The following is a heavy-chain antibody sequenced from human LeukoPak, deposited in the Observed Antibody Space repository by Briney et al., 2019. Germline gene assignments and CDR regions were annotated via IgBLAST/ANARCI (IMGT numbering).Heavy chain of an antibody. J-gene: IGHJ4*02. CDR2: ISNIDSTV. Sequence: GGSLRLSCAASGFIFSTYEMNWVRQAPGKGLEWVSYISNIDSTVHYADSVRGRFTISRDNSKNTLYLQMNSLRAEDTAVYYCAQWHTVDYWGQGTLVTVSS. V-gene: IGHV3-48*03. CDR3: AQWHTVDY. CDR1: GFIFSTYE. D-gene: IGHD2-8*01.